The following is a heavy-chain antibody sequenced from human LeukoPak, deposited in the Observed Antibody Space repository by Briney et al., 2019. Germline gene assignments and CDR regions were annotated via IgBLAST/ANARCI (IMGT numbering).Heavy chain of an antibody. J-gene: IGHJ4*02. CDR2: ISNSGGIT. D-gene: IGHD1-14*01. V-gene: IGHV3-23*01. Sequence: PGGSLRLSCAASGLTFDIYSMSWVRQAPGKGLEWVADISNSGGITMYADSVKGRFTISRDNSKNTVYLQMNSLRAEDTAVYYCSKGLHAAGHLAHDNWGQGALVTVSS. CDR3: SKGLHAAGHLAHDN. CDR1: GLTFDIYS.